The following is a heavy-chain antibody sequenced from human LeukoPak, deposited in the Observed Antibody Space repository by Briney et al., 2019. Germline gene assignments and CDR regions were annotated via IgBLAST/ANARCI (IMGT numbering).Heavy chain of an antibody. D-gene: IGHD5-18*01. V-gene: IGHV4-39*07. J-gene: IGHJ4*02. CDR2: IYYSGST. CDR1: GGSISSSSYY. CDR3: ARGRGLWTY. Sequence: SETLSLTCTVSGGSISSSSYYWGWIRQPPGKGLEWIGSIYYSGSTYYNPSLKSRVTISVDTSKNQFSLKLRSVTAADTAVYYCARGRGLWTYWGQGTLVTVSS.